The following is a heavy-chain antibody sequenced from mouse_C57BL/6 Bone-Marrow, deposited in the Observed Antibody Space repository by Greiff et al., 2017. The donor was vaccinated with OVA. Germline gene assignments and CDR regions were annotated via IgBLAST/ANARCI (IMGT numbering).Heavy chain of an antibody. D-gene: IGHD2-14*01. CDR2: IFPGSGST. CDR1: GYTFTSHW. V-gene: IGHV1-56*01. J-gene: IGHJ4*01. Sequence: VQLQQSGPELVRPGASVKISCKAPGYTFTSHWMQWVRQRPGQGLEWIGEIFPGSGSTYYNEKFKGKATLTVDTSSSTAYMQLSSLTSEDSAVYFGAIGGYDALYALDYWGQGTSVTVSA. CDR3: AIGGYDALYALDY.